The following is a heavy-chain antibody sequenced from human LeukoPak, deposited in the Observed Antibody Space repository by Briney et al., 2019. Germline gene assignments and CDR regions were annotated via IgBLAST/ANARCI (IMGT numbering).Heavy chain of an antibody. CDR2: FDPEGGET. V-gene: IGHV1-24*01. J-gene: IGHJ4*02. CDR1: GYTLTELS. D-gene: IGHD3-22*01. CDR3: ATGVYYYDSSGYWLDY. Sequence: ASVKVSCKVSGYTLTELSMHWVRQAPGKGLEWMGGFDPEGGETIYAQKFQGRVTMTEDTSTDTAYMELSSLRSEDTAVYYCATGVYYYDSSGYWLDYWGQGTLVTVSS.